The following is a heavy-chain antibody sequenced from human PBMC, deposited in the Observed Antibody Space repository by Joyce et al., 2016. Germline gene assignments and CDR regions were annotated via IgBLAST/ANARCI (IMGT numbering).Heavy chain of an antibody. CDR2: IRSKAYGGTK. D-gene: IGHD2-15*01. Sequence: EVQLVESGGGLVKPGRSLRLSCTSSGFIFGDYAMNWFRQTPGKGLEWVGFIRSKAYGGTKDYAASVKGRFTISRDDSKSIAYLQMNSRKTEDTAVYYCTRIGDCSGGSCYEGWFDPWGQGTLVTVSS. V-gene: IGHV3-49*05. CDR3: TRIGDCSGGSCYEGWFDP. J-gene: IGHJ5*02. CDR1: GFIFGDYA.